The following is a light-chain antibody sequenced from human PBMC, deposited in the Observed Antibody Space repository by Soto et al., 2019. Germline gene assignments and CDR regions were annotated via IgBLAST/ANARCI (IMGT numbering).Light chain of an antibody. Sequence: SVLTQPPSVSGAPGQRVTTSCTGSSSNIGAGYDVHWYQQLPGTAPKLLIYGNSNRPSGVPDRFSGSKSGTSASLAITGLQAEDEADYYCQSYDSSLSALYVFGTGTKVTVL. CDR3: QSYDSSLSALYV. J-gene: IGLJ1*01. CDR1: SSNIGAGYD. CDR2: GNS. V-gene: IGLV1-40*01.